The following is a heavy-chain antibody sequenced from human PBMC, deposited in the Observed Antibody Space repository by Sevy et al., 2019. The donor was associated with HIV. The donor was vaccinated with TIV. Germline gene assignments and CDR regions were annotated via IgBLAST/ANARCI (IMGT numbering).Heavy chain of an antibody. CDR1: GFSFSYYG. Sequence: GGSLRLSCTGSGFSFSYYGIHWVRQAPGKGLDWVALISHDGINEYYADSVKGRFTISRDNSKNTVYLEMNRLRNGDTAFYFWANAYSGSYSHSYLYALDVWGQGTTVTVSS. D-gene: IGHD1-26*01. V-gene: IGHV3-30*18. J-gene: IGHJ6*02. CDR2: ISHDGINE. CDR3: ANAYSGSYSHSYLYALDV.